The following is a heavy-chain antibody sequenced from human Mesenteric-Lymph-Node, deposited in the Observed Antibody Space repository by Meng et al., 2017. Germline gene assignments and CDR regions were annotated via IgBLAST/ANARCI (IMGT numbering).Heavy chain of an antibody. V-gene: IGHV4-34*01. CDR2: INHSGST. Sequence: HGQLRQGGEGLLKPSEPLSLICFVYGGSFSDYNWRWIRQPPGKGLEWIGEINHSGSTNYNPSLKSRVTVSVDTSKNQLSLKVSSVIAADTAVYYCARERDGPLDPWGQGALVTVSS. D-gene: IGHD1-1*01. J-gene: IGHJ5*02. CDR3: ARERDGPLDP. CDR1: GGSFSDYN.